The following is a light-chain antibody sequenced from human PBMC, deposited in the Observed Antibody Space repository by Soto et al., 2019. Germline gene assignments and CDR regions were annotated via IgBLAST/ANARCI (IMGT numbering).Light chain of an antibody. CDR3: AAWDDSLSPYVV. CDR2: YDD. CDR1: SSNIGNNA. Sequence: QSVLTQPPSVSEAPRQRVTISCSGSSSNIGNNAVNWYQQLPGKAPKLLIYYDDLLPSGVSDRFSGSKSGTSASLAISGLQSEDEADYYCAAWDDSLSPYVVFGGGTKVTVL. V-gene: IGLV1-36*01. J-gene: IGLJ2*01.